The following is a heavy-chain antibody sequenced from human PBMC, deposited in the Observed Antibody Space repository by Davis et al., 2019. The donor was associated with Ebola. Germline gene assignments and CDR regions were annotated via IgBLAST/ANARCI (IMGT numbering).Heavy chain of an antibody. Sequence: ASVKVSCKASGGRFSSYAISWVRQAPGQGLEWMGWINTNTGNPTYDQGFTGRFVFSLDTSVSTTYLQISSLKAEDTAVYYCARSAMSQDAFDIWGQGTLVTVSS. D-gene: IGHD2-2*01. J-gene: IGHJ3*02. V-gene: IGHV7-4-1*02. CDR3: ARSAMSQDAFDI. CDR2: INTNTGNP. CDR1: GGRFSSYA.